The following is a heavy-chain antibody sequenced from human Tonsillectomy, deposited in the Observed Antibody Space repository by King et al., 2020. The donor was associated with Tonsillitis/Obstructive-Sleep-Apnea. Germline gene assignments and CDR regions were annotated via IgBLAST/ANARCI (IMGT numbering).Heavy chain of an antibody. CDR1: GGSFSGYY. V-gene: IGHV4-34*01. D-gene: IGHD2-2*01. CDR3: ASFLYCSSTSCFDY. J-gene: IGHJ4*02. CDR2: INPSGST. Sequence: VQLPQWGAGLLKPSETLSLTCAVYGGSFSGYYWSWIRQPPGKGLEWIGEINPSGSTNYNPSLKSRVTISVDTSKNQFSLKLSSVTAADTAVYYCASFLYCSSTSCFDYWGRGTLVTVSS.